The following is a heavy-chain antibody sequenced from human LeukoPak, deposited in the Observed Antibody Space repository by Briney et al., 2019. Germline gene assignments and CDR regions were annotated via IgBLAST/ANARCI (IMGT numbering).Heavy chain of an antibody. CDR3: ARGSGYCSSTSCSKGYFQH. V-gene: IGHV1-69*04. Sequence: SVKVSCKASGGTFSSYAISWVRQAPGQGLEWMGRIIPILGIANYAQKFQGRVTITADESTSTAYMELSSLRSEDTAVYYCARGSGYCSSTSCSKGYFQHWGQGTLVTVSS. D-gene: IGHD2-2*03. CDR2: IIPILGIA. CDR1: GGTFSSYA. J-gene: IGHJ1*01.